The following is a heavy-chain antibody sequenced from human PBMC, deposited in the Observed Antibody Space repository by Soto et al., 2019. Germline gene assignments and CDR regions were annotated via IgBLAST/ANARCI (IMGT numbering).Heavy chain of an antibody. V-gene: IGHV4-59*11. CDR1: GVSISSHY. Sequence: SETLSLTCSVSGVSISSHYWSWIRQPPGKGLEWIGYIYYSGSTSYNPSLKSRVTISLDAPKNQFSLKLSSVTAADSAIYYCERDYWPWKFDTWGQGTLVTVSS. D-gene: IGHD1-1*01. CDR2: IYYSGST. J-gene: IGHJ4*02. CDR3: ERDYWPWKFDT.